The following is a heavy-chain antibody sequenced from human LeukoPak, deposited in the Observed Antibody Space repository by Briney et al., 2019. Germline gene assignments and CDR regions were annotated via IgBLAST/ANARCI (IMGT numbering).Heavy chain of an antibody. CDR3: ARAMRIQLREDY. J-gene: IGHJ4*02. D-gene: IGHD5-18*01. CDR1: GYTFTSYG. Sequence: ASVKVSCKASGYTFTSYGISWVRQAPGQRLKWMGWISAYNGNTNYAQKLQGRITMTTDTSTSTAYMEMRSLRSDDTAVYYCARAMRIQLREDYWGEGTLVTVSS. V-gene: IGHV1-18*04. CDR2: ISAYNGNT.